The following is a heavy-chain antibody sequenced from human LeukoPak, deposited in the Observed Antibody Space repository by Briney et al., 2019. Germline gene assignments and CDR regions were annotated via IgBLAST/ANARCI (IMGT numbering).Heavy chain of an antibody. V-gene: IGHV4-34*01. Sequence: PSETLSLTCAVYGGSFSGYYWSWIRQPPGKGLEWIGEINYSGSTNYNPSLESRVTISVDTSKNQFSLKLSSVTAADTAVYYCARGLYGGNHNDAFDIWGQGTMVTVSS. CDR1: GGSFSGYY. CDR2: INYSGST. J-gene: IGHJ3*02. D-gene: IGHD4-23*01. CDR3: ARGLYGGNHNDAFDI.